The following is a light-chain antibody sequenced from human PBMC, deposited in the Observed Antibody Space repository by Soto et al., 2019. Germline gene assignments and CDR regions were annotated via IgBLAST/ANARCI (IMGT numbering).Light chain of an antibody. J-gene: IGLJ2*01. CDR3: QVWDSSSDHVV. V-gene: IGLV3-21*04. CDR2: YDT. CDR1: NIRSKS. Sequence: SYELTQPPSVSVAPGKTARITCGGNNIRSKSVHWYQQKPGQAPVLVIYYDTDRPSGIPERFSDSNSGNTATLTISRVEAGDEADYYCQVWDSSSDHVVFGGGTKLTVL.